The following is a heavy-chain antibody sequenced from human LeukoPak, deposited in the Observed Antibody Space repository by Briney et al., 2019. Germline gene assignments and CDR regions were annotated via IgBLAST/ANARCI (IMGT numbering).Heavy chain of an antibody. D-gene: IGHD4-23*01. CDR2: VSYSGTT. Sequence: SETLSLTCTVSGGCIRSNGYFWSWIRQPPGKGLEWIASVSYSGTTYYNTSLKSRVTMSVDTSTNHFSLKLSSVTAADTAVYYCASYGGNPRAFDYWGQGTLVTVPS. J-gene: IGHJ4*02. CDR3: ASYGGNPRAFDY. CDR1: GGCIRSNGYF. V-gene: IGHV4-39*02.